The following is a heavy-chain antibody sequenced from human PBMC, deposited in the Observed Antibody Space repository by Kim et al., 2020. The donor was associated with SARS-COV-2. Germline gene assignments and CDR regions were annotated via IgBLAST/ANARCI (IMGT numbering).Heavy chain of an antibody. CDR1: GFTFSGYA. V-gene: IGHV3-23*01. CDR3: AKGRHGDHWDNWFDP. D-gene: IGHD4-17*01. Sequence: GGSLRLSCAASGFTFSGYAMSWVRQAPGKGLEWVSAISGSGGSTYYADSVKGRFTISRDNSKNTLYLQMNSLRAEDTAVYYCAKGRHGDHWDNWFDPWGQGTLVTVSS. CDR2: ISGSGGST. J-gene: IGHJ5*02.